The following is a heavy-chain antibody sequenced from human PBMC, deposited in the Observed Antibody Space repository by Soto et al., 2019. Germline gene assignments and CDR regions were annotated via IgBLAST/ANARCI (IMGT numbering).Heavy chain of an antibody. V-gene: IGHV3-74*01. CDR3: GRGGSEHAMDV. CDR1: GYTFSRYW. J-gene: IGHJ6*02. CDR2: VNNDGSGT. Sequence: EVQLVESRGGLVQPGGSLRLSCAAYGYTFSRYWIHWVRQAPGKGLVWVSRVNNDGSGTAYADSVEGRFTISRDNAKNTVYLQLNSLRAEAAAVYDCGRGGSEHAMDVWGQGTTVTVSS.